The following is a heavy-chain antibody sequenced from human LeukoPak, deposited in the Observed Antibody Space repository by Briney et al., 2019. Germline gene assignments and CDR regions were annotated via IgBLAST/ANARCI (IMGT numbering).Heavy chain of an antibody. CDR1: GYTFTGYY. D-gene: IGHD3-10*01. V-gene: IGHV1-2*02. CDR3: ARGLREGLLWFGELSPMDV. J-gene: IGHJ6*03. Sequence: ASVKVSCKASGYTFTGYYMHWVRQAPGQGLEWMGWINPNSGGTNYAQKLQGRVTMTTDTSTSTAYMELRSLRSDDTAVYYCARGLREGLLWFGELSPMDVWGKGTTVTISS. CDR2: INPNSGGT.